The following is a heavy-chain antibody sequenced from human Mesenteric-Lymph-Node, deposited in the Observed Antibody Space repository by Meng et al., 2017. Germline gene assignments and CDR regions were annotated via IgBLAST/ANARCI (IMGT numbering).Heavy chain of an antibody. J-gene: IGHJ4*02. Sequence: ASVKVSCKASGYTFTSYAMYWVRQAPGQRLEWMGWINTNTGNPTYAQGFTGRFVFSLDTSVSTAYLQISSLKAEDTAVYYCARVYYDSSGYYFDYWGQGTLVTVSS. CDR2: INTNTGNP. V-gene: IGHV7-4-1*02. D-gene: IGHD3-22*01. CDR3: ARVYYDSSGYYFDY. CDR1: GYTFTSYA.